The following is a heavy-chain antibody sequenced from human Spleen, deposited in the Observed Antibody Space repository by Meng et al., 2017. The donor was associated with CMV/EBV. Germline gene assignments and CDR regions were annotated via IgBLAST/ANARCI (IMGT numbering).Heavy chain of an antibody. CDR1: SSSSSSFY. Sequence: SSSSSSFYWGWIRQPPGKGLEWIGSLYYSGSTYYNPSLKSRVTISVDTSKNQFSLRLNAVTAADMAVYYCARTPDVAAAGSKLVFDYWGQGTLVTVSS. CDR2: LYYSGST. V-gene: IGHV4-39*01. CDR3: ARTPDVAAAGSKLVFDY. J-gene: IGHJ4*02. D-gene: IGHD6-13*01.